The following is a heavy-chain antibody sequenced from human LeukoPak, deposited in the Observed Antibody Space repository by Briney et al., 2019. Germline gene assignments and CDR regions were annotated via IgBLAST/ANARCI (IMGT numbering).Heavy chain of an antibody. V-gene: IGHV1-46*01. J-gene: IGHJ4*02. CDR1: GYTFTSYY. Sequence: ASVKVSCKASGYTFTSYYMHWVRQAPGQGLEWMGIINPSGGSTSYAQKFQGRVTMTRDTSTSTVYMELSSLRSEDTAVYYCARDPKLIAVAGQKDYWGQGTLGTVSS. D-gene: IGHD6-19*01. CDR2: INPSGGST. CDR3: ARDPKLIAVAGQKDY.